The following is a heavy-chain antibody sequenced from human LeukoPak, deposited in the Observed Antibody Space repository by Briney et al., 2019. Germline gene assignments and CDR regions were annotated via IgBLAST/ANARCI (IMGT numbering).Heavy chain of an antibody. D-gene: IGHD6-13*01. CDR3: ARAPYSSSWYNWFDP. CDR2: ISSSGSTI. CDR1: GFTFSDYY. Sequence: SGGPLRLSCAASGFTFSDYYMSWIRQAPGKGLEWVSYISSSGSTIYYADSVKGRFTISRDNAKNSLYLQMNSLRAEDTAVYYCARAPYSSSWYNWFDPWGQGTLVTVSS. J-gene: IGHJ5*02. V-gene: IGHV3-11*01.